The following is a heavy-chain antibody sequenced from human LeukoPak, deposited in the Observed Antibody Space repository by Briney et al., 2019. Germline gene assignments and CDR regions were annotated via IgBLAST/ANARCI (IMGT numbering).Heavy chain of an antibody. CDR2: IYTSGST. Sequence: SQTLSLTCTVSGGSISSGSYYWSWIRQPAGKGLEWIGRIYTSGSTNYNPPLKSRVTISVDTSKNQFSLKLSSVTAADTAVYYCARNYYDSSGYSRPNWFDPWGQGTLVTVSS. CDR3: ARNYYDSSGYSRPNWFDP. J-gene: IGHJ5*02. CDR1: GGSISSGSYY. V-gene: IGHV4-61*02. D-gene: IGHD3-22*01.